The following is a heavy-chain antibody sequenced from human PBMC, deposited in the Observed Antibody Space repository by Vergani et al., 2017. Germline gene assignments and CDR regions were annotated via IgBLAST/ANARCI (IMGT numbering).Heavy chain of an antibody. CDR1: GYSFTSYW. D-gene: IGHD3-10*01. Sequence: EVQLVQSGAEVKKPGESLRISCKGSGYSFTSYWISWVRQMPGKGLEWMGRIDPSDSYTNYSPSFQGHVTISADKSISTAYLQWSSLTASDTAMYYCARRLDGSGSSGHYYYGMDVWGQGTTVTLSS. CDR2: IDPSDSYT. CDR3: ARRLDGSGSSGHYYYGMDV. V-gene: IGHV5-10-1*01. J-gene: IGHJ6*02.